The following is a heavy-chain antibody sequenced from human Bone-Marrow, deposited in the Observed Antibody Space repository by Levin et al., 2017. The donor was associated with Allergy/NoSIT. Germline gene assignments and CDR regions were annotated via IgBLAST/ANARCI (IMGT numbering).Heavy chain of an antibody. V-gene: IGHV5-51*01. CDR2: IYPGDSDT. D-gene: IGHD5-18*01. Sequence: KVSCKVSGYSFNDYWIGWVRQMPGRGLEWMGVIYPGDSDTRYGPSFHGRVTISADKSISVLYLQWNNLKASDTAMYFCARQGGYTYASDYWGQGTLVTVS. CDR3: ARQGGYTYASDY. J-gene: IGHJ4*02. CDR1: GYSFNDYW.